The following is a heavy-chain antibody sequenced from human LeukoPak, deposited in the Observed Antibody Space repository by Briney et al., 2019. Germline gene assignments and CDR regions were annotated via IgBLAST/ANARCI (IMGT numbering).Heavy chain of an antibody. Sequence: PSETLSLTCTVSGGSISTYYWSWIRQPPGKGLDWIGYIYYSGSTNYNPSLKSRVTISVDTSKNQFSLKLSSVTAADTAVYYCARVWYSGSYNWFDPWGQGTLVTVSS. D-gene: IGHD1-26*01. CDR1: GGSISTYY. J-gene: IGHJ5*02. V-gene: IGHV4-59*01. CDR2: IYYSGST. CDR3: ARVWYSGSYNWFDP.